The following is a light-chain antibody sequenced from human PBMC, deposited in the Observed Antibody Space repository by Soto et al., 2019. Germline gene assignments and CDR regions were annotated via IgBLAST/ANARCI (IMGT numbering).Light chain of an antibody. CDR1: SGSVSTSYY. Sequence: QTVVTQEPSFSVSPGRTVTLTCGLSSGSVSTSYYPSWYQQTPGQAPRTLIYSTNTRSSGVTDRCSGSILGNKAALTVTGAQAFDEYDDFCVLYMGSGVWVFGGGTKRTVL. J-gene: IGLJ3*02. CDR2: STN. V-gene: IGLV8-61*01. CDR3: VLYMGSGVWV.